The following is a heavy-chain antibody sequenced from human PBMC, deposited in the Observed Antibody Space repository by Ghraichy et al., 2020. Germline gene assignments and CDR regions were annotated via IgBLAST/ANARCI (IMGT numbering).Heavy chain of an antibody. Sequence: ASVKVSCKASGYTFTSFDINWVRQATGQGLEWMGWMNPNSGNTGYAQKFQGRVTMTRNTSISTAYMELSSLRSEDTAVYYCASSRGYCSGGSCSSPFDYWGQGTLVTVSS. CDR2: MNPNSGNT. CDR3: ASSRGYCSGGSCSSPFDY. J-gene: IGHJ4*02. D-gene: IGHD2-15*01. V-gene: IGHV1-8*01. CDR1: GYTFTSFD.